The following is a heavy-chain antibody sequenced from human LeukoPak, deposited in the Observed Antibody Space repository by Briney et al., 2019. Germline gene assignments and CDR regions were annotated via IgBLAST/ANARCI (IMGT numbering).Heavy chain of an antibody. Sequence: PSETLSLTCTVSGGSISSSSYYWGWIRQPPGKGLEWIGSIYYSGSTYYNPSLKSRVTISVDTSKNQFSLKLSSVTAADTAVYYCASRSMVRGVGSFDYWGQGTLVTVSS. CDR2: IYYSGST. D-gene: IGHD3-10*01. CDR3: ASRSMVRGVGSFDY. J-gene: IGHJ4*02. V-gene: IGHV4-39*07. CDR1: GGSISSSSYY.